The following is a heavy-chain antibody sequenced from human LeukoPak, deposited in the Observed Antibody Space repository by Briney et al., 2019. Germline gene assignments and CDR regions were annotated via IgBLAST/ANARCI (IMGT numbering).Heavy chain of an antibody. D-gene: IGHD5-18*01. V-gene: IGHV3-21*01. Sequence: PGGSLRLSCTASGFTFSRYSMNWVRQAPGKGLEWVSTISSISHYIYYADSVKGRFTISRDNAKNSLYLQMNSLRAEDTAVYYCASLGYSYGQPLYYYYYYMDVWGKGTTVTVSS. CDR3: ASLGYSYGQPLYYYYYYMDV. J-gene: IGHJ6*03. CDR1: GFTFSRYS. CDR2: ISSISHYI.